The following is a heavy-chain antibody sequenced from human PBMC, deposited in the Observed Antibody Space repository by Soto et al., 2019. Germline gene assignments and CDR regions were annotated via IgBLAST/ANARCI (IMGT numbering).Heavy chain of an antibody. CDR2: ISYDGSNK. Sequence: QVQLVESGGGVVQPGRSLRLSCAASGFTFSSYGMHWVRQAPGKGLEWVAVISYDGSNKYYADSVKGRFTISRDNSKNTLYLQMNSLRAEDTAVYYCAKDLVYSSSWTGVLDYWGQGTLVTVSS. V-gene: IGHV3-30*18. CDR1: GFTFSSYG. J-gene: IGHJ4*02. CDR3: AKDLVYSSSWTGVLDY. D-gene: IGHD6-13*01.